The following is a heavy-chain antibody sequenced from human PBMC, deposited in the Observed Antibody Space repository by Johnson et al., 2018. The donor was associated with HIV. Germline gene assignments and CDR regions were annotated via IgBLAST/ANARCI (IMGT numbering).Heavy chain of an antibody. V-gene: IGHV3-13*01. D-gene: IGHD6-19*01. Sequence: VQLVESGGGLVQPGGSLRLSCAASGFSFSSSDIYWVRQFTGKGLEWVSGIGSGGLTYYLDSVKGRFTISRENAKNSVYLQMNSLRAEDTAVYYCAREPGLVAAFDIWGQGTMVTVSS. CDR2: IGSGGLT. CDR3: AREPGLVAAFDI. J-gene: IGHJ3*02. CDR1: GFSFSSSD.